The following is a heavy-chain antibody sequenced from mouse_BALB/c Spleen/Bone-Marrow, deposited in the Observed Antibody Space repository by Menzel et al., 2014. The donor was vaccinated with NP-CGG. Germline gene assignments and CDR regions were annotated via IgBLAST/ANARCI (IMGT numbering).Heavy chain of an antibody. CDR3: ARAFTIINAMDY. J-gene: IGHJ4*01. CDR2: IRNKANGYTT. D-gene: IGHD2-4*01. Sequence: EVKVVESGGGLVQPGGSLRLSCAPSGFTFTDYYMSWVRQPPGKALEWLGFIRNKANGYTTEYSASVKGRFTISRGNSQSILNLQMNTLRAEDSATYYCARAFTIINAMDYWGQGTSVTVSS. CDR1: GFTFTDYY. V-gene: IGHV7-3*02.